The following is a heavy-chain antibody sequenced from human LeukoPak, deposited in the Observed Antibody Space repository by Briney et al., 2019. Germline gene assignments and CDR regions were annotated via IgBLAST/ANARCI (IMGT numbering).Heavy chain of an antibody. V-gene: IGHV3-49*04. CDR1: GFSFGDYA. J-gene: IGHJ4*02. CDR2: IRSKAYGGTT. Sequence: GGSLRLSCTASGFSFGDYAMSWVRQAPGKGLEWVSFIRSKAYGGTTEYAASVKGRFTISRGDSKSIAYLQMNSLKAEDTAVYYCSREWRIVGGSYFDYWGQGTLVTVSA. D-gene: IGHD1-26*01. CDR3: SREWRIVGGSYFDY.